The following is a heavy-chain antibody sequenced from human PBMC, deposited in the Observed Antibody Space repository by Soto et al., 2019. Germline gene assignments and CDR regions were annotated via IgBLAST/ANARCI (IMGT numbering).Heavy chain of an antibody. J-gene: IGHJ6*02. Sequence: GGSLRLSCAASGFTFSSYAMSWVRQAPGKGLEWVSAISGSGGSTYYADSVKGRFTISRDNSKNTLYLQMNSLRAEDTAVYYCAKVGYCSSTSCYADYYYYGMDVWGQGTTVTVSS. V-gene: IGHV3-23*01. CDR3: AKVGYCSSTSCYADYYYYGMDV. CDR2: ISGSGGST. D-gene: IGHD2-2*01. CDR1: GFTFSSYA.